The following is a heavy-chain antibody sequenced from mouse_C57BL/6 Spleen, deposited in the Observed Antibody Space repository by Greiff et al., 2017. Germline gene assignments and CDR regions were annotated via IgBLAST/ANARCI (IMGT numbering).Heavy chain of an antibody. CDR3: ASDSTGYVYFDY. V-gene: IGHV1-4*01. J-gene: IGHJ2*01. D-gene: IGHD3-2*02. Sequence: QVQLQQSGAELARPGASVKMSCTASGYTFTSYTMHWVKQRPGQGLEWIGYINPSSGYTKYNQKFKDKATLTADKSSSTAYMQLSSLTSEDSAVYYCASDSTGYVYFDYWGQGTTLTVSS. CDR1: GYTFTSYT. CDR2: INPSSGYT.